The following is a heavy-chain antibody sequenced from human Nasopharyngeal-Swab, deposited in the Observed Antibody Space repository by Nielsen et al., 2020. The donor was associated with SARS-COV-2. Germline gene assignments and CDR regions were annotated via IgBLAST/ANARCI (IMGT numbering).Heavy chain of an antibody. J-gene: IGHJ6*03. CDR3: ARHGPQYCSGGSCYSGTQNYYYYYMDV. CDR2: IYYSGST. V-gene: IGHV4-59*08. Sequence: SETLSLTCTVSGGSISSYYWSWIRQPPGKGLEWIGYIYYSGSTKYNPSLKSRVTISVDTSKNQFSLNLNSVTAADTAVYYCARHGPQYCSGGSCYSGTQNYYYYYMDVWGKGTTVTVSS. CDR1: GGSISSYY. D-gene: IGHD2-15*01.